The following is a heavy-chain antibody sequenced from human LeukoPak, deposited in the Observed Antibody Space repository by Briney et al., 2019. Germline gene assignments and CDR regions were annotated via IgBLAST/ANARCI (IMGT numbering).Heavy chain of an antibody. V-gene: IGHV1-8*01. CDR3: ASKDCSSTSWYYSPELELKG. J-gene: IGHJ4*02. CDR2: MNPNSGNT. D-gene: IGHD2-2*01. CDR1: GYTFTSYD. Sequence: ASVTVSCKPSGYTFTSYDINWVRQATGPGLEWMGWMNPNSGNTGYAKKFQGRGTMTRKTSISTAYMELSSLRSEETAVYYCASKDCSSTSWYYSPELELKGWGQGTLVTVSS.